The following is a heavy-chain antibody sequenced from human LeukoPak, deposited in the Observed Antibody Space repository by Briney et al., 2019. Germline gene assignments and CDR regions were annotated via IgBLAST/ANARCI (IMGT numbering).Heavy chain of an antibody. D-gene: IGHD2-2*01. CDR1: GLTFSSYS. J-gene: IGHJ4*01. V-gene: IGHV3-48*04. Sequence: GGSLRLSCAASGLTFSSYSMHWVCQAPGKGLEWISYISSSSSTIYYADSVKGRFTISRDNAENSLFLVMNSLRAEDTAVYYCACSTAWYGIQYWGQGTLIAVSS. CDR3: ACSTAWYGIQY. CDR2: ISSSSSTI.